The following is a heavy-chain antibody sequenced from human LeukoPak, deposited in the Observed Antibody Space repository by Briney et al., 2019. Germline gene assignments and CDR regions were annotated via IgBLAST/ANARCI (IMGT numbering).Heavy chain of an antibody. D-gene: IGHD2/OR15-2a*01. V-gene: IGHV3-21*04. CDR1: GFTFRSYS. CDR3: AKNSGWVLL. Sequence: GGSLRLSCAASGFTFRSYSMNWVRQAPGKGLEWVSSISSSSSYIYYADSVKGRLTISRDNSKNTLYLQMNSLRAEDTAVYYCAKNSGWVLLWGQGTLVTVSS. CDR2: ISSSSSYI. J-gene: IGHJ4*02.